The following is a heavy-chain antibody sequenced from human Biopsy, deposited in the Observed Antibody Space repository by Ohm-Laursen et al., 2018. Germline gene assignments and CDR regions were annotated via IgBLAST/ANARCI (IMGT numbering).Heavy chain of an antibody. V-gene: IGHV3-33*08. D-gene: IGHD1-26*01. CDR2: IWYDGSDQ. CDR1: GFTFSHYY. Sequence: SLRLSCAASGFTFSHYYMSWIRQAPGKGLEWVALIWYDGSDQYYADSVKGRFTISRDNSKNTVYLQMNSLRAEDTAVYYCARDRREHYQFDSWGQGTRVTVSS. J-gene: IGHJ4*02. CDR3: ARDRREHYQFDS.